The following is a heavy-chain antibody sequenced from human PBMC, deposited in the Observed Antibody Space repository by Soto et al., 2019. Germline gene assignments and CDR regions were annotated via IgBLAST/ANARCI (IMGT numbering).Heavy chain of an antibody. CDR1: GFTFSDYA. CDR3: ARVPLWNRPGYYYGMDV. D-gene: IGHD1-1*01. V-gene: IGHV3-30*03. J-gene: IGHJ6*02. Sequence: GGSLRLSCAASGFTFSDYAMHWVRQAPGKGLEWVAVVSHDGRNTHYADSVKGRFTISRDNSKNTLYLQMNSLRAEDTAVYYCARVPLWNRPGYYYGMDVWGQGTTVTVSS. CDR2: VSHDGRNT.